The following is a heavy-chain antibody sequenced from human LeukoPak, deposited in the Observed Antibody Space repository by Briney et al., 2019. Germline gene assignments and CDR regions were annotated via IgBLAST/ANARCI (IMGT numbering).Heavy chain of an antibody. J-gene: IGHJ4*02. CDR3: ARRRGYSLDY. V-gene: IGHV4-59*08. CDR2: IYYSGST. Sequence: PSETLSLTCTVSGGSISSYYWSWIRQLPGKGLEWIGYIYYSGSTNYNPSLKSRVTISVDTSKNQFSLKLSSVTAADTAVYYCARRRGYSLDYWGQGTLVTVSS. CDR1: GGSISSYY. D-gene: IGHD5-18*01.